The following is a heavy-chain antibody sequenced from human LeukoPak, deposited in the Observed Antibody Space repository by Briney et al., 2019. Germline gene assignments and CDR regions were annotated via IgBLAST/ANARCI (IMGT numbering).Heavy chain of an antibody. CDR2: IYHSGST. Sequence: PSETQSLTCTVSGGSISTYYWSWIRQPPGKGLEWIGYIYHSGSTNYNPSLKSRVTISVDTSQNQFYLKLSSVTAADMAVYYCARELYYYDSSGYYPDYWGQGTLVTVSS. D-gene: IGHD3-22*01. CDR3: ARELYYYDSSGYYPDY. CDR1: GGSISTYY. V-gene: IGHV4-59*01. J-gene: IGHJ4*02.